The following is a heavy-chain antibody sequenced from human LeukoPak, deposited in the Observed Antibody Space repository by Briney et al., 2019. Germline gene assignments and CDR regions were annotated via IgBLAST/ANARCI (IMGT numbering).Heavy chain of an antibody. CDR1: GGSISRSSYY. CDR3: ARHQEVDFDL. V-gene: IGHV4-39*01. J-gene: IGHJ2*01. Sequence: SETLSLTCTVSGGSISRSSYYWGCIRQPPGKGLEWIGSIHYSGIIYYNPSLKSRVTISVDTSKNHFSLKLSSVTAADTAVYYCARHQEVDFDLWGRGTLVTLSS. CDR2: IHYSGII.